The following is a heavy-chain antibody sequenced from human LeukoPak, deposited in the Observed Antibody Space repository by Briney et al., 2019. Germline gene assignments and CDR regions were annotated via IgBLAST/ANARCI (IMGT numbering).Heavy chain of an antibody. CDR1: GYTFSGYG. Sequence: ASVKVSCKASGYTFSGYGSSWVRQAPGQGLEWMGWVSAYNGNTIYAQSYQGRVTMTTDTSTSTAYMELRSLRPDDTAVYYCARGAGSYGDYSLWLGYWGQGTLVAVSS. CDR2: VSAYNGNT. CDR3: ARGAGSYGDYSLWLGY. V-gene: IGHV1-18*01. J-gene: IGHJ4*02. D-gene: IGHD4-17*01.